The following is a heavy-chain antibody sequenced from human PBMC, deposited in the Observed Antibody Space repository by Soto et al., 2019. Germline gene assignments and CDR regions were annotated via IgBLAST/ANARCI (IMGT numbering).Heavy chain of an antibody. CDR2: ITHGGST. CDR3: ASYSCCYYRTYFDY. D-gene: IGHD3-22*01. Sequence: QVQLQQWGAGLLKPSETLSLTCAVYGGSFSGYYWSWIRQPPGKGLEWIGEITHGGSTNYNPSLKSRVAISIDTSKNQFSLKLSSVTAADTAVYYCASYSCCYYRTYFDYWGQGTLVTVSS. CDR1: GGSFSGYY. J-gene: IGHJ4*02. V-gene: IGHV4-34*01.